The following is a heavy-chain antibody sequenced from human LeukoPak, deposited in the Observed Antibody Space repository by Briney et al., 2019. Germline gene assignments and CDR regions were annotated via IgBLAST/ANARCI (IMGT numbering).Heavy chain of an antibody. Sequence: SETLSLTCAASGGSISSYCMTWVRQPPGKGLEWIGYIYYSGSTDYNPSLKSRVTISIDTSKNQFSLKLSTRPAADTAADYCESYPIRADGDVDYWGQGIRVTVSS. CDR2: IYYSGST. V-gene: IGHV4-59*01. D-gene: IGHD5-24*01. CDR3: ESYPIRADGDVDY. CDR1: GGSISSYC. J-gene: IGHJ4*02.